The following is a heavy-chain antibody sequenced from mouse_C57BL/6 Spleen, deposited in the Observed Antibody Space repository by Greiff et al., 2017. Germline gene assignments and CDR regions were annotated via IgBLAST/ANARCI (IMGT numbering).Heavy chain of an antibody. CDR3: ARYKAYYGSSWGCYAMDY. CDR1: GFTFTDYY. Sequence: EVMLVESGGGLVQPGGSLSLSCAASGFTFTDYYMSWVRQTPGKALEWLGFIRNKANGYKTEYSASVKGRFTISRANFQSILYLQMTALRADDSATYYCARYKAYYGSSWGCYAMDYWGQGTSVTVSS. J-gene: IGHJ4*01. CDR2: IRNKANGYKT. D-gene: IGHD1-1*01. V-gene: IGHV7-3*01.